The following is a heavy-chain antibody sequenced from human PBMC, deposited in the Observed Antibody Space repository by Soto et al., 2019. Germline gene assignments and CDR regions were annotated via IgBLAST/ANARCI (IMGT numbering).Heavy chain of an antibody. J-gene: IGHJ5*02. CDR2: IYYSGST. Sequence: SETLYLTCTVSGGSISSSSYYWGWIRQPPGKGLEWIGSIYYSGSTYYNPSLKSRVTISVDTSKNQFSLKLSSVTAADTAVYNCGILNYLNTAAPRTCFDPWGE. CDR1: GGSISSSSYY. V-gene: IGHV4-39*01. D-gene: IGHD3-16*02. CDR3: GILNYLNTAAPRTCFDP.